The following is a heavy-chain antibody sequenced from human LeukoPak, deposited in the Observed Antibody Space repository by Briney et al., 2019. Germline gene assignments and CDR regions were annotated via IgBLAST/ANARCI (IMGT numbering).Heavy chain of an antibody. CDR3: ASTVVTLYYFDY. Sequence: SQTLSLTCTVSGGSISSGGYYWSWIRQHPGKGLEWIGYIYYSGSTYYNQSLKSRVTISVDTSKNQFSLKLSSVTAADTAVYYCASTVVTLYYFDYWGQGTLVTVSS. J-gene: IGHJ4*02. D-gene: IGHD4-23*01. CDR2: IYYSGST. CDR1: GGSISSGGYY. V-gene: IGHV4-31*03.